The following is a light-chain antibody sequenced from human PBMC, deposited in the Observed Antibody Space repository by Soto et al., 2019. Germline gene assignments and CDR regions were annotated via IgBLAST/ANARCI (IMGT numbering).Light chain of an antibody. V-gene: IGLV2-11*01. CDR1: SNDVGGYNY. J-gene: IGLJ1*01. Sequence: QSALTQPRSVSGSPGQSVTISCTGTSNDVGGYNYVSWFQHHPDKAPKLIIHDVSKRPSGVPDRFSGSKSGNTASLTISGLQADDEADYYCCSYAGSYTSRLFGPGTKLTVL. CDR2: DVS. CDR3: CSYAGSYTSRL.